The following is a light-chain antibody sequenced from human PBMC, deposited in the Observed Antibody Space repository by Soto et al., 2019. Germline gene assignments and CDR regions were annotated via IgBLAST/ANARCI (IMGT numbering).Light chain of an antibody. Sequence: EVVLTQSPGTLSLSPGERATLSCRASQTVRNNYLAWYQQKPGQAPRLLIYDASSRATGIPDRFSGGGSGTDFTLTISRLEPEDFAVYYCQQYGRSGTFGQGTKVDNK. CDR2: DAS. CDR3: QQYGRSGT. J-gene: IGKJ1*01. V-gene: IGKV3-20*01. CDR1: QTVRNNY.